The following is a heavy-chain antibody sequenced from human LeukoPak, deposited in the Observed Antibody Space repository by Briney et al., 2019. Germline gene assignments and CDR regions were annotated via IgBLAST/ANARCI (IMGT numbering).Heavy chain of an antibody. V-gene: IGHV3-30*03. J-gene: IGHJ4*02. CDR2: ISYDGSNK. D-gene: IGHD1-26*01. CDR3: ARGLGGSYHY. CDR1: GFTFSSYG. Sequence: GGSLRLSCAASGFTFSSYGMHWVRQAPGKGLEWVAVISYDGSNKYYADSVKGRFTISRDNSKNTLYLQMNSLRAEDTAVYYCARGLGGSYHYWGQGTLVTVSS.